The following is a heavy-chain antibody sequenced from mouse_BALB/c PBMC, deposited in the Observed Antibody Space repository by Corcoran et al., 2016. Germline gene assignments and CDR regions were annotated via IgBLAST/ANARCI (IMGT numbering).Heavy chain of an antibody. Sequence: EVQLQQSGAELVEPGASVKLSCTASGINIKDIYMHWVKQRPEQGLEWIGRIDPANGNTKYDPKFQGKATITADTSSNTAYLQLSSLTSEDTAVYYCANWDWYFDVWGAGTTVTVSS. J-gene: IGHJ1*01. CDR3: ANWDWYFDV. CDR1: GINIKDIY. V-gene: IGHV14-3*02. CDR2: IDPANGNT. D-gene: IGHD4-1*01.